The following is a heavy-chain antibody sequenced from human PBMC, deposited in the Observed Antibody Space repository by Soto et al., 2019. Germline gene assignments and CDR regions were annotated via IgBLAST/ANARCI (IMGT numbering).Heavy chain of an antibody. CDR1: GYTFTSYA. D-gene: IGHD6-13*01. Sequence: ASVKVSCKASGYTFTSYAMHWVRPAPGQRLEWMGWINAGNGNTKYSQKFQGRVTITRDTSASTAYMGLSSLRSEDTAIYYCAKVSSSWYAGFFDLWGQGTLVTVSS. V-gene: IGHV1-3*01. CDR3: AKVSSSWYAGFFDL. CDR2: INAGNGNT. J-gene: IGHJ4*02.